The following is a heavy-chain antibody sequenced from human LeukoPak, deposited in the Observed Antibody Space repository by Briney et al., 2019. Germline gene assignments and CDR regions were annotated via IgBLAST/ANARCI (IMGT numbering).Heavy chain of an antibody. J-gene: IGHJ3*02. Sequence: GESLKISCKGSGYNFTSYWIGWVRQMPGKGLEWMGIIYPGDSDTRYSPSFQGQVTISADKSISTAYLQWSSLKASDTAMYYCARPYYDSSGYYDAFDIWGQGTMVTVSS. CDR2: IYPGDSDT. D-gene: IGHD3-22*01. V-gene: IGHV5-51*01. CDR3: ARPYYDSSGYYDAFDI. CDR1: GYNFTSYW.